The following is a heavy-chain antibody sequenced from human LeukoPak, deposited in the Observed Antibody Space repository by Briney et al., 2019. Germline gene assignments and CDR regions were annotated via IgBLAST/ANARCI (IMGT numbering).Heavy chain of an antibody. CDR1: GFTLSNYA. Sequence: PGGSLRLSCAASGFTLSNYAMSWVRQAPGKGLEWVSAICGGGGGTYYADSVKGRFTISRDNSKNTLYLQMNSLRAEDTALYYCAKGISSSCGIDGYWGQGTLVTVSS. CDR2: ICGGGGGT. J-gene: IGHJ4*02. D-gene: IGHD6-13*01. CDR3: AKGISSSCGIDGY. V-gene: IGHV3-23*01.